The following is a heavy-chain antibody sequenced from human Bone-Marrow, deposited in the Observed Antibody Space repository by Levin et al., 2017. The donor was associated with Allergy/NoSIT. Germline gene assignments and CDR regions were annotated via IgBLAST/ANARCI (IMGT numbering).Heavy chain of an antibody. CDR1: GGSFSGYY. D-gene: IGHD6-19*01. J-gene: IGHJ6*02. CDR3: ARGVAVAVNYYYGMDV. V-gene: IGHV4-34*01. CDR2: INHSGST. Sequence: SSETLSLTCAVYGGSFSGYYWSWIRQPPGKGLEWIGEINHSGSTNYNPSLKSRVTISVDTSKNQFSLKLSSVTAADTAVYYCARGVAVAVNYYYGMDVWGQGTTVTVSS.